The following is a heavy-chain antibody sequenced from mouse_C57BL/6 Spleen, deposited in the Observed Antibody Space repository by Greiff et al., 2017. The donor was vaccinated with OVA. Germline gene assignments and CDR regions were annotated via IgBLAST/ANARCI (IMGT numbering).Heavy chain of an antibody. D-gene: IGHD3-2*02. CDR3: ARRGAQALYAMDY. J-gene: IGHJ4*01. Sequence: QVQLQPSGAELVKPGASVKISCKASGYAFSSYWMNWVKQRPGKGLEWIGQIYPGDGDTNYNGKFKGKATLTADKSSSTAYMQLSSLTSEDSAVYFCARRGAQALYAMDYWGQGTSVTVSS. V-gene: IGHV1-80*01. CDR1: GYAFSSYW. CDR2: IYPGDGDT.